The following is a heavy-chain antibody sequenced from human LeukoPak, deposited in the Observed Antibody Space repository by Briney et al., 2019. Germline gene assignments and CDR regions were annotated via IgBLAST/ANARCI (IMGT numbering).Heavy chain of an antibody. CDR2: ISSSGSTI. V-gene: IGHV3-11*01. CDR3: ARGGDWYSGSYSYFQH. Sequence: GGSLRLSCAASGFTFSDYYMSWIRQAPGKGLEWVSYISSSGSTIYYADPVKGRFTISRDNAKNSLYLQMNSLRAEDTAVYYCARGGDWYSGSYSYFQHWGQGTLVTVSS. D-gene: IGHD1-26*01. CDR1: GFTFSDYY. J-gene: IGHJ1*01.